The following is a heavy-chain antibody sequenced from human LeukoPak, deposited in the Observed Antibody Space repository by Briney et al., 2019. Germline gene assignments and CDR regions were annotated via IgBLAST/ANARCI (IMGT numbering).Heavy chain of an antibody. CDR2: ISSGSRYT. CDR3: ARVGYSSAWEADY. V-gene: IGHV3-11*06. Sequence: GGSLRLSCAASGFTFSDYYMGWIRQAPGKGLECVSYISSGSRYTDYADSVKGRFTISRDNAKNSLYLQMNSLRAEDTAVYYCARVGYSSAWEADYWGQGTLVTVSS. D-gene: IGHD6-19*01. CDR1: GFTFSDYY. J-gene: IGHJ4*02.